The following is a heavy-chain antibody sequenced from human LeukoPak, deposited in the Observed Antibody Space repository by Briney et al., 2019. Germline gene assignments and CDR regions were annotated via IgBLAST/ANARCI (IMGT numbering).Heavy chain of an antibody. J-gene: IGHJ6*02. CDR2: IVVGSGNT. CDR1: GFTFTSSA. D-gene: IGHD1-26*01. CDR3: AREREQEYGMDV. Sequence: SVKVSCKASGFTFTSSAMQWVRQARGQRLEWIGWIVVGSGNTNYAQKFQERVTITRDMSTSTAYMELSSLRSEDTAVYYCAREREQEYGMDVWGQGTTVTVSS. V-gene: IGHV1-58*02.